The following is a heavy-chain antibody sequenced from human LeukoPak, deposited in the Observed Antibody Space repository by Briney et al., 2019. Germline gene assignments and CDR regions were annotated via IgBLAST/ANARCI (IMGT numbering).Heavy chain of an antibody. CDR2: ITHSGRTI. V-gene: IGHV3-48*02. CDR3: ARPSSGAYDY. Sequence: GGSLRLSCAASGFIFSDYNMHWVRQAPGKGLEWVSYITHSGRTISYADSVKGRFTISRDNTRNSLYLQMNSLRDDDTAVYFCARPSSGAYDYWGQGTLVTVSS. CDR1: GFIFSDYN. D-gene: IGHD1-26*01. J-gene: IGHJ4*02.